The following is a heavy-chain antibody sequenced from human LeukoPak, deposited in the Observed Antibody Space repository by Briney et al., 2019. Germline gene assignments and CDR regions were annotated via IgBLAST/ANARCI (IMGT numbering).Heavy chain of an antibody. CDR1: GGSISNYF. CDR2: IYYSGST. D-gene: IGHD6-6*01. J-gene: IGHJ4*02. CDR3: ARTLDLWYSSSSYGQYYFDY. Sequence: SETLSLTCTVAGGSISNYFWSWIRQPPGKGLEWIGYIYYSGSTNYNPSLKSRITISVDTSKNQFSLKLSSVTAADTAVYYCARTLDLWYSSSSYGQYYFDYWGQGTLVTVSS. V-gene: IGHV4-59*01.